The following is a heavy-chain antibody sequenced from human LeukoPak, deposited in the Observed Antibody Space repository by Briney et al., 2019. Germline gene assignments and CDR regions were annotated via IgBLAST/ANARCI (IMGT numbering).Heavy chain of an antibody. CDR1: GGTFSSYA. CDR3: ATSAIAGWFDP. V-gene: IGHV1-69*05. Sequence: SVKVSYKASGGTFSSYAISWVRQASGQGLEWMGGIIPIFGTANYAQKFQGRVTITTDESTSTAYMELGSLRSEDTAVYYCATSAIAGWFDPWGQGTLVPVSS. D-gene: IGHD2-21*02. J-gene: IGHJ5*02. CDR2: IIPIFGTA.